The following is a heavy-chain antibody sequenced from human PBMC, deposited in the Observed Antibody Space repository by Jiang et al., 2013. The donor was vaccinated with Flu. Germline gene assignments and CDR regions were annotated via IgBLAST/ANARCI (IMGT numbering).Heavy chain of an antibody. D-gene: IGHD6-19*01. J-gene: IGHJ5*01. CDR2: VYPSGTN. V-gene: IGHV4-4*07. CDR1: GASIRSYY. CDR3: ARTAVAGLNWFGP. Sequence: GPGLVKPSETLSLTCAVSGASIRSYYWNWIRQPAGKGLEWIGRVYPSGTNIYSPSLRSRVTMSVDTSKNQFSLNLTSVTAADTAIYYCARTAVAGLNWFGPWGRGTLVIVSS.